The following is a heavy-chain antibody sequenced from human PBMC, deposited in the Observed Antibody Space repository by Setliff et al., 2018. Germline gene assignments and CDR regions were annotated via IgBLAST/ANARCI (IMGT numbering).Heavy chain of an antibody. V-gene: IGHV3-7*01. Sequence: GGSLRLSCAASGFTLRNSGMHWVRQAPGKGLEWLASINPDGSEKYYVDSVKGRFTISRDNAKNSLYLQMSSLRDEDTAVYFCSRDVFDFRTGLGGPWGQGTLVTVSS. CDR3: SRDVFDFRTGLGGP. CDR2: INPDGSEK. CDR1: GFTLRNSG. J-gene: IGHJ5*02. D-gene: IGHD3-3*01.